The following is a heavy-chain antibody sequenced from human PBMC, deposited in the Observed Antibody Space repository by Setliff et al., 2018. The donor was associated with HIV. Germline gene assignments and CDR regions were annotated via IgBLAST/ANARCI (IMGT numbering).Heavy chain of an antibody. CDR1: GGSFSGYN. Sequence: SETLSLTCAVYGGSFSGYNWNWIRQPPGKGLEWIGYIHYSGATNYNPSLKSRVTISLDTSRTQFSLRLSSVTAADTAVYYCARHSPNVGVRGDAFDIWGQGTVVT. CDR3: ARHSPNVGVRGDAFDI. V-gene: IGHV4-59*08. D-gene: IGHD2-8*01. J-gene: IGHJ3*02. CDR2: IHYSGAT.